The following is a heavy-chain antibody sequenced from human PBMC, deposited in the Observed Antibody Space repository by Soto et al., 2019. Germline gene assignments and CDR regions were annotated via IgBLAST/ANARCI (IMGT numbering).Heavy chain of an antibody. D-gene: IGHD1-26*01. CDR1: GFTFSSYA. J-gene: IGHJ4*02. Sequence: GGSLRLSCSVSGFTFSSYAMHWVRQAPGKGLEYVSSISSNGGSTYYPDSVKGRFTISRDNSKNTLYLQMNSLRAEDTAVYYCARDYYVGDGYNLDYWGQGTLVTVSS. CDR3: ARDYYVGDGYNLDY. CDR2: ISSNGGST. V-gene: IGHV3-64*04.